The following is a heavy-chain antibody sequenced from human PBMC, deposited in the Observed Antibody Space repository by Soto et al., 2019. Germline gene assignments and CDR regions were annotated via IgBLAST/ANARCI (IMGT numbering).Heavy chain of an antibody. Sequence: GGSLRLSCTASGFTFGDYAMSWFRQAPGKGLEWVGFIRSKAYGGTTEYAASVKGRFTISRDDSKSIAYLQMNSLKTEDTAVYYCTRCYYYDSSGYGPFDYWGQGTLVTVSS. V-gene: IGHV3-49*03. CDR3: TRCYYYDSSGYGPFDY. J-gene: IGHJ4*02. D-gene: IGHD3-22*01. CDR2: IRSKAYGGTT. CDR1: GFTFGDYA.